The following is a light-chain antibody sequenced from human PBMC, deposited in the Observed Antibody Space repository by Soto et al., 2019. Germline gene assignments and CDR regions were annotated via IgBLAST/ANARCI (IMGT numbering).Light chain of an antibody. CDR2: EVT. CDR3: CSFEGGSNYVV. J-gene: IGLJ2*01. CDR1: SSDVGNYEL. V-gene: IGLV2-23*02. Sequence: QSALTQPASVSGSPGQSITISCIGTSSDVGNYELVSWYQQLPGKAPKLIIYEVTKRPSGVPNRFSGSKSGNSASLTISGLLAEDEADYHCCSFEGGSNYVVFGGGTKLTVL.